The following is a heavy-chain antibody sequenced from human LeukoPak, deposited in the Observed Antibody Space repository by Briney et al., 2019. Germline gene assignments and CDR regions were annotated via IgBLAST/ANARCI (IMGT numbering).Heavy chain of an antibody. D-gene: IGHD1-26*01. CDR3: ARLEYSESYFDC. CDR1: GGSISSGDYS. CDR2: IYHSGST. Sequence: PSETLSLTCTVSGGSISSGDYSWSWIRQPPGKGLEWIGYIYHSGSTYYNPSLKSRVTISVDTSKNQFSLELSSVTAADTALYYCARLEYSESYFDCWGQGTLVTVSS. J-gene: IGHJ4*02. V-gene: IGHV4-30-2*01.